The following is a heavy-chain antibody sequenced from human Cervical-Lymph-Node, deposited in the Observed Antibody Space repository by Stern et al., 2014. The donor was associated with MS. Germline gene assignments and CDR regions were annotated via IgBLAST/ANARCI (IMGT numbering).Heavy chain of an antibody. D-gene: IGHD5-18*01. CDR3: VRGGFSYGYGLDA. J-gene: IGHJ6*02. CDR1: GYTFINYD. V-gene: IGHV1-8*01. Sequence: VQLEASGSQVRKPGASVKVSCQALGYTFINYDIFWVRQATGQGLEWMGWMNPNNANTGHAQKFQGRVTMTRNTSISTAYMELSGLRSDDTAVYYCVRGGFSYGYGLDAWGQGTAVIVSS. CDR2: MNPNNANT.